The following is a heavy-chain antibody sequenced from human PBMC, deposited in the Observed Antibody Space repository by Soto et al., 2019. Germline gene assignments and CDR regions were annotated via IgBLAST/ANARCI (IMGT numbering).Heavy chain of an antibody. CDR1: GGSISSYY. D-gene: IGHD5-12*01. Sequence: SETLSLTCTVSGGSISSYYWSWSRQPPGKGLEWIGYIYYSGSTNYNPSLKSRVTISVDTSKNQFSLKLSSVTAADTAVYYCASTRGQIDYWGQGTLVTVSS. V-gene: IGHV4-59*01. CDR3: ASTRGQIDY. J-gene: IGHJ4*02. CDR2: IYYSGST.